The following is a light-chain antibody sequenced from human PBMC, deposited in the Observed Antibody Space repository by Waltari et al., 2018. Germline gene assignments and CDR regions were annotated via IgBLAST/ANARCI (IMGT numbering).Light chain of an antibody. Sequence: YDLAQPFSVSVSPGQTATITCSGAVLAETSVRWVQQRPGQAPTLLLYKDTERPSGIPERFAGSSSGSTVTLTIRGALLEDEADYHCHAAADNNWFFGGGTKLTVL. CDR3: HAAADNNWF. V-gene: IGLV3-27*01. CDR2: KDT. CDR1: VLAETS. J-gene: IGLJ2*01.